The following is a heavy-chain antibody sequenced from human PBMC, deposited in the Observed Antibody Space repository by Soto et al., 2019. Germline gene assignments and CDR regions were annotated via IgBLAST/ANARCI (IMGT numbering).Heavy chain of an antibody. CDR2: MSYDGSDT. CDR1: GFIFSNNV. J-gene: IGHJ4*02. Sequence: PGGSLRRFWVGSGFIFSNNVMHWVRQTPGKGLEWVAFMSYDGSDTFYADSVKGRFTISRDSSKNTLFLHMSNLRAEDTAMYYCTIVRVADSALDHWGQGTLVTVSS. CDR3: TIVRVADSALDH. V-gene: IGHV3-30*02. D-gene: IGHD3-10*02.